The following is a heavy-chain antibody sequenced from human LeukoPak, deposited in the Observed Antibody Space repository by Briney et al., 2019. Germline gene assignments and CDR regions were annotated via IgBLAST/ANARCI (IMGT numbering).Heavy chain of an antibody. Sequence: GGSLRLSCAASGFTFSSYGMHWVRQAPGKGLEWVAVIWYDGSNKYYADSVKGRFTISRDNSKNTLYLHMNSLRAEDTAVYYCAKDFWSGYFDYWGQGTLVPVSS. J-gene: IGHJ4*02. V-gene: IGHV3-33*06. CDR2: IWYDGSNK. D-gene: IGHD3-3*01. CDR3: AKDFWSGYFDY. CDR1: GFTFSSYG.